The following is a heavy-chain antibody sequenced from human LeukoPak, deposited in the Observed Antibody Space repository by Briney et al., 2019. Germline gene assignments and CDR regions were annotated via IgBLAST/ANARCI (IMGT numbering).Heavy chain of an antibody. CDR2: IKQDGSEK. V-gene: IGHV3-7*01. CDR3: AREGSQSASGTYPGND. CDR1: GFTFSSYA. D-gene: IGHD1-26*01. Sequence: SGGSLRLSCAASGFTFSSYAMSWVRQAPGKGLEWVANIKQDGSEKYYVDSVKGRFTISRDNAKNSLYLQMNRLRAEDTAVYYCAREGSQSASGTYPGNDWGQGTLVTVSS. J-gene: IGHJ4*02.